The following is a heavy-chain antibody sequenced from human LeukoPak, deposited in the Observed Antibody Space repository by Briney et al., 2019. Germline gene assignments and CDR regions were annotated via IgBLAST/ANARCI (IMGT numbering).Heavy chain of an antibody. CDR1: GFSFSSYV. D-gene: IGHD6-19*01. CDR2: ISGSGGST. V-gene: IGHV3-23*01. J-gene: IGHJ4*02. CDR3: AKGKAVAGGVFEY. Sequence: GGSLRLSCAASGFSFSSYVMMWVRQAPGKGLEWVSSISGSGGSTDYSDSVKGRFTSSRDNSKNTLYLQMNSLRAEDTAVYYCAKGKAVAGGVFEYWGQGTLVTVSS.